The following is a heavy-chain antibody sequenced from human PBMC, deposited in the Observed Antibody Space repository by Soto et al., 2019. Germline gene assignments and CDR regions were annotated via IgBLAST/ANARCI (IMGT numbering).Heavy chain of an antibody. D-gene: IGHD6-13*01. Sequence: QVQLQESGPGLVKPSETLSLTCTVSGGSISSYYCSWIRQPPGKGLEWIGYIYYSGSTNYNPSLKSRGRIAVDTSKNQFSLKLSSVSAADTAVYHCATSSSRGWFDPWGQGTLVTVSS. V-gene: IGHV4-59*08. CDR1: GGSISSYY. J-gene: IGHJ5*02. CDR3: ATSSSRGWFDP. CDR2: IYYSGST.